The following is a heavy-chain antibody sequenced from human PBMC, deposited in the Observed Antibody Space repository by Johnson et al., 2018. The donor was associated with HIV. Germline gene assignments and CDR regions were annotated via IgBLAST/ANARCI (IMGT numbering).Heavy chain of an antibody. D-gene: IGHD3-3*01. J-gene: IGHJ3*02. V-gene: IGHV3-7*01. Sequence: VQLVESGGGVVQPGRSLRLSCAASGFTFSSYWMSWVRQAPGQGLEWVANIKQDGSDKYYVDSLRGRFTISRDNAKNSLFWQMDSLTAEDTAVYYCARDYPMRVTGFSPDAFDIWGQGTMVTVSS. CDR3: ARDYPMRVTGFSPDAFDI. CDR2: IKQDGSDK. CDR1: GFTFSSYW.